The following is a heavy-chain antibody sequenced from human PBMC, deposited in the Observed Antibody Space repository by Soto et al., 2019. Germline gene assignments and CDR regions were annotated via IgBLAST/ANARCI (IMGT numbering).Heavy chain of an antibody. CDR1: GGTFSSYA. D-gene: IGHD3-22*01. Sequence: SVKVSCKASGGTFSSYAISWVRQAPGQGLEWMGGIIPIFGTANYAQKFQGRVTITADESTSTAYMELSSLRSEDTAVYYCARPTRYYYDSSGQSAWFDPWGQGTLVTVSS. V-gene: IGHV1-69*13. J-gene: IGHJ5*02. CDR2: IIPIFGTA. CDR3: ARPTRYYYDSSGQSAWFDP.